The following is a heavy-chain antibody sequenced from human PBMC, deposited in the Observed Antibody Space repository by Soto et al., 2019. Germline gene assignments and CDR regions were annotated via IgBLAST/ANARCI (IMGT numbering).Heavy chain of an antibody. D-gene: IGHD5-18*01. Sequence: EVHLLESGGGLVQPGGSLRLSCAGSGFPFSSYAMSWVRQAPEKGLEWVSALRDSGVSPYYADSVKGRFTISRDNSKNTLYLQMDSLRVVDTALYYCAKMTSDSYGRNYGMDVWGQGTTVTVSS. CDR3: AKMTSDSYGRNYGMDV. V-gene: IGHV3-23*01. J-gene: IGHJ6*02. CDR2: LRDSGVSP. CDR1: GFPFSSYA.